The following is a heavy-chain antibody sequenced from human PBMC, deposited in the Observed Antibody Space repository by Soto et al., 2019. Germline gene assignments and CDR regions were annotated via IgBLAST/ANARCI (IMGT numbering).Heavy chain of an antibody. D-gene: IGHD6-6*01. Sequence: ESGGGVVQPGRSLRLSCAASGFTFSAYGMHWVRQAPGKGLEWVAVIWYDGSNKYCADSVKGRFTISRDNSKNTLYLEMNSLRAEDTAVYYCVRKYSSSSPFDYWGQGTLVTVSS. CDR2: IWYDGSNK. V-gene: IGHV3-33*01. CDR3: VRKYSSSSPFDY. CDR1: GFTFSAYG. J-gene: IGHJ4*02.